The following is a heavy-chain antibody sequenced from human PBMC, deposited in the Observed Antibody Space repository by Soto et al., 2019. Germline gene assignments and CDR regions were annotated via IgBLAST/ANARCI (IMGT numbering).Heavy chain of an antibody. Sequence: ASVKVSCKASGYTFTSYAMHWVRQAPGQRLEWMGWINAGNGNTKYSQKFQGRVTITRDTSASTAYMELSSLRSEDTAVYYCARLADSSHLGKWFDPWGQGTLVTVSS. J-gene: IGHJ5*02. CDR1: GYTFTSYA. CDR3: ARLADSSHLGKWFDP. V-gene: IGHV1-3*01. CDR2: INAGNGNT. D-gene: IGHD6-6*01.